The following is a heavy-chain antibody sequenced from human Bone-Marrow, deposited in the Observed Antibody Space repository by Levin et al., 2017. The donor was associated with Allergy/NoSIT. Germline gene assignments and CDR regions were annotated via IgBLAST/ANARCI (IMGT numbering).Heavy chain of an antibody. V-gene: IGHV3-30*04. CDR1: EFLFSNYA. CDR3: VRGRVGARRGYFDY. D-gene: IGHD6-6*01. J-gene: IGHJ4*02. CDR2: ISFDGSDK. Sequence: QAGGSLRLSCAASEFLFSNYALHWVRQTPDRGLEWVAVISFDGSDKYYADSVKGRFTISRDNSKNTLSLQMNSLTTEDTATYYCVRGRVGARRGYFDYWGQGTVVTVSS.